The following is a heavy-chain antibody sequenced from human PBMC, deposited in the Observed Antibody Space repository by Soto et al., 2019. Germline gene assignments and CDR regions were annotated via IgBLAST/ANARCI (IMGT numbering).Heavy chain of an antibody. J-gene: IGHJ6*02. CDR3: ARHGYSGSDGATYYYYGMDV. D-gene: IGHD1-26*01. Sequence: PGESLKISCKGSGYSFTSYWIGWVRQMPGKCLEWMGIIYPGDSDTRYSPSFQGQVTISADKSISTAYLQWSSLKASDTAMYYCARHGYSGSDGATYYYYGMDVWGQGTTVTVSS. CDR1: GYSFTSYW. V-gene: IGHV5-51*01. CDR2: IYPGDSDT.